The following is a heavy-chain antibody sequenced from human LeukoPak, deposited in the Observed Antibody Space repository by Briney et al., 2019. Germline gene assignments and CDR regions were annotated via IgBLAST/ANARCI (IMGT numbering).Heavy chain of an antibody. CDR2: IKADGTGK. CDR3: ARDRGWQQFDY. V-gene: IGHV3-7*01. Sequence: GGSLRLSCVASGFTFSSSWMTWVRQAPGMGREGVANIKADGTGKYYVASVRGRFSTSRDNAKNSLYLELNSLRAEDTGVYFCARDRGWQQFDYWGQGTLVTVSS. CDR1: GFTFSSSW. D-gene: IGHD5-24*01. J-gene: IGHJ4*01.